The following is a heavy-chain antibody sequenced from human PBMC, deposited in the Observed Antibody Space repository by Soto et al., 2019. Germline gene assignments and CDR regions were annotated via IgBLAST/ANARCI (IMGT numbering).Heavy chain of an antibody. Sequence: GGSLRLSCAASGFTFSGSAMHWVRQASGKGLEWVGRIRSKANSYATAYAASVKGRFTISRDDSKNTAYLQMISLKTEDTAVYYCTRSAYLGYCSGGSCYGGYYYYMDVWGKGTTVTVS. CDR3: TRSAYLGYCSGGSCYGGYYYYMDV. CDR2: IRSKANSYAT. J-gene: IGHJ6*03. D-gene: IGHD2-15*01. CDR1: GFTFSGSA. V-gene: IGHV3-73*01.